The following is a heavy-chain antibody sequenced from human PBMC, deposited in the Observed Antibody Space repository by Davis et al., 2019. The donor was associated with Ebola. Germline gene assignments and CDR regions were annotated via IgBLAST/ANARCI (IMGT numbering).Heavy chain of an antibody. V-gene: IGHV1-8*02. J-gene: IGHJ4*02. CDR2: INPNTGNS. D-gene: IGHD5-12*01. Sequence: AASVKVSCKTSAYTFPTFDINWVRQATGQGLEWMGWINPNTGNSGYAQNFQGRVTMTADTSINTAYMELNSLRSEDTAIYYGVRVGYSGPPEFDYWGQGTLVTVSS. CDR1: AYTFPTFD. CDR3: VRVGYSGPPEFDY.